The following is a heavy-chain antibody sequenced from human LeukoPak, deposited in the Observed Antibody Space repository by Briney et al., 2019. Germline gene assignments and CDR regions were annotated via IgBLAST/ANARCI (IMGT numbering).Heavy chain of an antibody. D-gene: IGHD5-18*01. CDR3: ARRATSERGHSYGLDY. CDR2: ISSSGSTI. V-gene: IGHV3-11*04. Sequence: GGSLRLSCAASGFIFSDYYMSWIRQAPGKGLEWVSHISSSGSTIYYADSLKGRFTISRDNAKNSLYLQMNSLRAEDTAVYYCARRATSERGHSYGLDYWGQGTLVTVSS. J-gene: IGHJ4*02. CDR1: GFIFSDYY.